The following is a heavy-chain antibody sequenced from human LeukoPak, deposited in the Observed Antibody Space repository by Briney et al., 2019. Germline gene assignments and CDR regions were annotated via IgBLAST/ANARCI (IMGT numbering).Heavy chain of an antibody. CDR1: GGSFSGYY. D-gene: IGHD2-21*02. Sequence: SETLSLTCAVYGGSFSGYYWSWIRQPPGKGLEWIGEINHSGSTNYNPSLKSRVTISVDTSKNQFSLKLSSVTAADTAVYYCARENGDYTGGNDAFDIWGQGTMVTVSS. CDR3: ARENGDYTGGNDAFDI. V-gene: IGHV4-34*01. J-gene: IGHJ3*02. CDR2: INHSGST.